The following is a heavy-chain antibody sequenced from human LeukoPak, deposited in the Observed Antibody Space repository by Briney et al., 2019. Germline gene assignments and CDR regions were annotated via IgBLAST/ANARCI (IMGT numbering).Heavy chain of an antibody. Sequence: GGSLRLSCAASGFTFSNAWMSWVRQAPGKGLEWVGRIKSKTDGGTTDYAAPVKGRFTISRDDSKNTLYLQMNSLKTEDTAVYYCTTDRSSGWANWFDPWGQGTLVTVSS. CDR1: GFTFSNAW. D-gene: IGHD6-19*01. CDR3: TTDRSSGWANWFDP. CDR2: IKSKTDGGTT. V-gene: IGHV3-15*01. J-gene: IGHJ5*02.